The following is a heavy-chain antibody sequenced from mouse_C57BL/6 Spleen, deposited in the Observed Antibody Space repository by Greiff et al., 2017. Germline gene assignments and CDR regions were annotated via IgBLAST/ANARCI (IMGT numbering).Heavy chain of an antibody. J-gene: IGHJ1*03. CDR3: ARYGAATVVARDWYFDV. CDR2: IRNKANGYTT. V-gene: IGHV7-3*01. CDR1: GFTFTDYY. D-gene: IGHD1-1*01. Sequence: EVHLVESGGGLVQPGGSLSLSCAASGFTFTDYYMSWVRQPPGKALEWLGFIRNKANGYTTEYSASVKGRFTISRDNSQSILYLQMNALRAEDSATYYSARYGAATVVARDWYFDVWGTGTTVTVSS.